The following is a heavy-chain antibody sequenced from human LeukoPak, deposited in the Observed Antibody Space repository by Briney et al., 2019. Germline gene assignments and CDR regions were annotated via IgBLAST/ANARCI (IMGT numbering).Heavy chain of an antibody. D-gene: IGHD3-16*01. CDR3: AREGQWGTHSPSNYHYMDV. CDR2: ISYDGSDE. V-gene: IGHV3-30*04. J-gene: IGHJ6*03. CDR1: GFFFNMYA. Sequence: GGSLRLSCGASGFFFNMYAIHWVRQAPGKGLEWVAVISYDGSDEHYADFVKGRFIISRDSSKDTLSLQMNSLRPEDTAVYFCAREGQWGTHSPSNYHYMDVWGRGTTVTVSS.